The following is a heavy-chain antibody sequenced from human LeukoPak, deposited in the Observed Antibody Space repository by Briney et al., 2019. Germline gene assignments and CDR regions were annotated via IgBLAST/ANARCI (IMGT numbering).Heavy chain of an antibody. J-gene: IGHJ3*02. CDR3: AIINGWPNAFDI. CDR2: IYPGDSDT. D-gene: IGHD6-19*01. V-gene: IGHV5-51*01. Sequence: GESLQISFKGSGCSFTSYWIGWVRRMPGKGLEWMGTIYPGDSDTRYSPSFQGQVTISADKSISTAYLQWSSLKASDTAMYYCAIINGWPNAFDIWGQGTMVTVSS. CDR1: GCSFTSYW.